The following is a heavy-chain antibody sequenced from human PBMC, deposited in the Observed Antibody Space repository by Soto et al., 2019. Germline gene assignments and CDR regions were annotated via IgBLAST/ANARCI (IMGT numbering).Heavy chain of an antibody. D-gene: IGHD6-6*01. V-gene: IGHV3-33*01. J-gene: IGHJ6*02. CDR3: ARDQQLEEPRNSYYYYGMDV. CDR1: EFTFSSYG. Sequence: PGGSLRLSCAASEFTFSSYGMHWVRQAPGKGLEWVAVIWYDGSNKYYADSVKGRFTISRDNSKNKLYLQMNRLTAEDTAVYYCARDQQLEEPRNSYYYYGMDVRGQGTTVTVSS. CDR2: IWYDGSNK.